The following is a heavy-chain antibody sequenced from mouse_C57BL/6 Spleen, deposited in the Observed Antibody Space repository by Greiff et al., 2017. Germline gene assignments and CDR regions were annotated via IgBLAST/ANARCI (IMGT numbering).Heavy chain of an antibody. CDR3: ARGPYYGSSYYFDV. V-gene: IGHV5-17*01. Sequence: DVKLVESGGGLVKPGGSLKLSCAASGFTFSDYGMHWVRQAPEKGLEWVAYISSGSSTIYYADTVKGRFTISRDNAKNTLFLQMTSLRSEDTAMYYCARGPYYGSSYYFDVWGTGTTVTVSS. J-gene: IGHJ1*03. CDR1: GFTFSDYG. CDR2: ISSGSSTI. D-gene: IGHD1-1*01.